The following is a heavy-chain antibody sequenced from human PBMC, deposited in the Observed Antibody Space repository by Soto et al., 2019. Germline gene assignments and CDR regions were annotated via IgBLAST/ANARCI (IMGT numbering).Heavy chain of an antibody. CDR1: GGSISSSSYY. CDR3: ARRGSYDILTGPFDY. CDR2: FYYSGST. J-gene: IGHJ4*02. D-gene: IGHD3-9*01. Sequence: QLQLQESGPGLVKPSETLSLTSTVSGGSISSSSYYWGWIRQPPGKGLEWIGGFYYSGSTYYNPSLKSRFTLSVDTSKNQFSLKLSSVTAADTAVYYCARRGSYDILTGPFDYWGQGTLVTVSS. V-gene: IGHV4-39*01.